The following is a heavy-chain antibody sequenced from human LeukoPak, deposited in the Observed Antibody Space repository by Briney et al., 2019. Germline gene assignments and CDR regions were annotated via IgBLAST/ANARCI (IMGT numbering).Heavy chain of an antibody. CDR1: GFTFSSYT. V-gene: IGHV3-33*08. J-gene: IGHJ5*02. CDR3: ARDQGYSYDADWFDP. Sequence: PGGALKLSCAASGFTFSSYTMSWVRQAPGKGLEWVAVIWYDGSNKYYADSVKGRVTISRDNSKNTLYLQMNSLRAEDTAVYYCARDQGYSYDADWFDPWGQGTLVTVSS. D-gene: IGHD5-18*01. CDR2: IWYDGSNK.